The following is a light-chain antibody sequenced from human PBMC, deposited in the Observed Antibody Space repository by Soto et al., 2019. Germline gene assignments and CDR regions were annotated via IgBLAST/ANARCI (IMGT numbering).Light chain of an antibody. CDR2: GNS. J-gene: IGLJ2*01. V-gene: IGLV1-40*01. Sequence: QSVLTQPPSVSGAPGQRVTISCTGSSSNIGAGYDVHWYQQLPGTDPKLLIYGNSNRPSGVPDRFSGSKSGTSASLAITGLQAEDDADYYCQSYDSSLSALFGGGTKVTVL. CDR1: SSNIGAGYD. CDR3: QSYDSSLSAL.